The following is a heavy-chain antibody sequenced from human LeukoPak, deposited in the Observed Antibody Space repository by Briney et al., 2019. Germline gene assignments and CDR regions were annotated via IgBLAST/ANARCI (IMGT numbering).Heavy chain of an antibody. CDR2: IYYSAST. V-gene: IGHV4-59*01. Sequence: IYYSASTSYNPSLKRRVTISVDTSKNQFSLKLSSVTAADTAVYYCARDSNYDSENWFDPWGQGTLVTVSS. CDR3: ARDSNYDSENWFDP. J-gene: IGHJ5*02. D-gene: IGHD3-22*01.